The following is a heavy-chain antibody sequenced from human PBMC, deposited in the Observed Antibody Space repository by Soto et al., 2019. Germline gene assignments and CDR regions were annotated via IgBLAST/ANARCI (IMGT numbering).Heavy chain of an antibody. CDR2: ISSSSSYI. V-gene: IGHV3-21*01. CDR1: GCTFSSYS. J-gene: IGHJ4*01. D-gene: IGHD6-19*01. CDR3: ARVVSYSSGWYPAEY. Sequence: PVGSLRLSCASSGCTFSSYSMNCVRDSPGKWLEWVSSISSSSSYIYYADSVKGRFTISRDNAKNSLYLQMNSLRAEDTAVYYCARVVSYSSGWYPAEYWGHGTLVIVS.